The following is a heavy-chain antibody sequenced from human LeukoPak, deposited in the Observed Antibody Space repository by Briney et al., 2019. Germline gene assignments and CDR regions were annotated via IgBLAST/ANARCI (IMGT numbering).Heavy chain of an antibody. CDR2: IYPGESDP. D-gene: IGHD3-9*01. J-gene: IGHJ4*02. CDR3: ERLGRYDVLTGPDY. V-gene: IGHV5-51*01. Sequence: HGESLKISWQGSGYNFTNYWIGWLRQTPGKGLEWMGIIYPGESDPRYSPSFQGQVTISADKSINTAYLRWGSLRAADTAMYYCERLGRYDVLTGPDYWGPGTLVTVSS. CDR1: GYNFTNYW.